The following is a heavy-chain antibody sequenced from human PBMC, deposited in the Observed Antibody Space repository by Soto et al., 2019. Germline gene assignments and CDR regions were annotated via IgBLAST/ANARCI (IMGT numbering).Heavy chain of an antibody. J-gene: IGHJ4*02. CDR2: FDPEEGET. CDR1: GYTLTELS. D-gene: IGHD3-10*01. Sequence: ASVKVSCKVSGYTLTELSMHWVRQAPGKGLEWMGGFDPEEGETIYAQKFQGRVTMTEDTSTDTAYMELSSLRYEDTAVYYCATLRITMVRGAPGYWGQGTLVTVSS. V-gene: IGHV1-24*01. CDR3: ATLRITMVRGAPGY.